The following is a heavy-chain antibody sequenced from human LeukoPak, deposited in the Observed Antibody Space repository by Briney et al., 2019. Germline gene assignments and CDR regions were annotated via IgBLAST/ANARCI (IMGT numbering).Heavy chain of an antibody. J-gene: IGHJ4*02. CDR3: AKEGTYYDFWSGYPALYFDY. CDR2: TSDSGDNT. CDR1: GFTFSTYA. D-gene: IGHD3-3*01. V-gene: IGHV3-23*01. Sequence: NPGGSLRLSCTASGFTFSTYAMSWVRQAPGKGLEWVSGTSDSGDNTYYADSVKGRFTISRDNSKNTLYLQMNSLRAEDTAVYYCAKEGTYYDFWSGYPALYFDYWGQGTLVTVSS.